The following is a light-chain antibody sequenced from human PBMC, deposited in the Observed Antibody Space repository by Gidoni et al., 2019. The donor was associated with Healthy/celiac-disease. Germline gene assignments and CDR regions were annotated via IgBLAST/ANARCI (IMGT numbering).Light chain of an antibody. CDR1: SSNIGSNT. Sequence: QSVLTQPPSASGPPGQRVTISCSGSSSNIGSNTVNWYQQLPGTAPKLLIYSNNQRPSGVPDRFSGSKSGTSASLAISGLQSEDEDDYYCAAWDDSLNGWVFGGGTKLTVL. CDR2: SNN. CDR3: AAWDDSLNGWV. J-gene: IGLJ3*02. V-gene: IGLV1-44*01.